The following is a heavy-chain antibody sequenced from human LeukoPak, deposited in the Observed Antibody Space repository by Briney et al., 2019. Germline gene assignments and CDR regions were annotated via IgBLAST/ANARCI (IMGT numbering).Heavy chain of an antibody. J-gene: IGHJ4*01. CDR1: GFTFSSYG. Sequence: KPGGSLRLSCAASGFTFSSYGMSWVRQVPGKGLEWVDNIKQDASETTYADSVRGRFTIFRDNAKDSVSLQMNSLRAEDSATYYCVREGFYFFDFWGQGTLVTVSS. V-gene: IGHV3-7*01. CDR3: VREGFYFFDF. CDR2: IKQDASET.